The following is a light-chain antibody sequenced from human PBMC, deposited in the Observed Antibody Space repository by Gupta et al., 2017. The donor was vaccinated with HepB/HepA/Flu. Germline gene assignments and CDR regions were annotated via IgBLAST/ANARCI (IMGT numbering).Light chain of an antibody. V-gene: IGLV2-23*02. CDR3: CSYAISGTLV. J-gene: IGLJ3*02. Sequence: QSALTQPASVSGSPGQSITISCTGTSIDVGIYNLVSLYQQHPGKAPKLMLYDVIKRPSGVYNRFSGSKSGNTASLTISGLQAEEEAYYYCCSYAISGTLVFGGGTKLTVL. CDR2: DVI. CDR1: SIDVGIYNL.